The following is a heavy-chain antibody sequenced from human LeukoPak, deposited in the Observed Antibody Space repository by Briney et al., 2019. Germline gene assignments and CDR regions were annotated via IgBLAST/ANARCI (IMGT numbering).Heavy chain of an antibody. CDR2: ISGSGGST. Sequence: PGGSLRLSCAASGFTFSSYAMSWVRQAPGKGLEWVSAISGSGGSTYYADSVKGRFTISRDNSKNTLYLQMNSLRAEDTAVYYCAKDPGVGWPGPEYFQHWGQGTLVTVSS. J-gene: IGHJ1*01. CDR3: AKDPGVGWPGPEYFQH. D-gene: IGHD6-19*01. V-gene: IGHV3-23*01. CDR1: GFTFSSYA.